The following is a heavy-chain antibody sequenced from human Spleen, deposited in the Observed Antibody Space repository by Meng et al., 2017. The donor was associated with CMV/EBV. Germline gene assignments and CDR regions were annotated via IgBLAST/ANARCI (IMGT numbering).Heavy chain of an antibody. CDR1: GFTFSSYA. J-gene: IGHJ6*02. D-gene: IGHD5-18*01. CDR2: ISGSGGST. CDR3: AKGIQLSRPWSPYYYYGMDV. Sequence: GESLKISCAASGFTFSSYAMSWVRQAPGKGLEWVSAISGSGGSTYYADSVKGRFTISRDNSKNTLYLQMNSLRAEDTAVYYCAKGIQLSRPWSPYYYYGMDVWGQGTTVTVSS. V-gene: IGHV3-23*01.